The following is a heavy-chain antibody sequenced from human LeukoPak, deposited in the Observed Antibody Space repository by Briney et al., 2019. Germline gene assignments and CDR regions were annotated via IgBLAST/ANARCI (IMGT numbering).Heavy chain of an antibody. CDR2: INHSGST. J-gene: IGHJ5*02. D-gene: IGHD3-3*01. V-gene: IGHV4-34*01. Sequence: SETLSLTCAVYGGSFSGYYWSWIRQPPGKGLEWIGEINHSGSTNYNPSLRSRVAISLDRPKKQFSLKLSSVNVADTAVYYCARGLPRNDFWSGFATYWFDPWGRGTLVTVSS. CDR1: GGSFSGYY. CDR3: ARGLPRNDFWSGFATYWFDP.